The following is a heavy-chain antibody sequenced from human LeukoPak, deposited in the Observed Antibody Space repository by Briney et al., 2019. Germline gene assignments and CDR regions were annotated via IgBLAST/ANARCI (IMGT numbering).Heavy chain of an antibody. CDR3: ARAVYDYVWGSYRSAYYFDY. V-gene: IGHV3-7*01. CDR2: IEQDGSEK. J-gene: IGHJ4*02. CDR1: AFTFSSYW. D-gene: IGHD3-16*02. Sequence: PGGSLRLSCAASAFTFSSYWMSWVRQTPGKGLEWVANIEQDGSEKYYVDSVKGRFTISRDNAKNSLYLQMNSLRAEDTAVYYCARAVYDYVWGSYRSAYYFDYWGQGTLVTVSS.